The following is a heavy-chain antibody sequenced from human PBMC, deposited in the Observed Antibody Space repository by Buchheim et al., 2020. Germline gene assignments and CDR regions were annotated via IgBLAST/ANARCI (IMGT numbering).Heavy chain of an antibody. V-gene: IGHV1-2*04. D-gene: IGHD6-13*01. CDR3: ARVPTTIAAAGTSFLFDY. J-gene: IGHJ4*02. Sequence: QVQLVQSGAEVKKPGASVKVSCKASGYTFTGYYMHWVRQAPGQGLDWMGWINPNSGGSNYAQKFQGWVTMTRDTAISTAYMELSRLRSDDTAVYYCARVPTTIAAAGTSFLFDYWGQGTL. CDR2: INPNSGGS. CDR1: GYTFTGYY.